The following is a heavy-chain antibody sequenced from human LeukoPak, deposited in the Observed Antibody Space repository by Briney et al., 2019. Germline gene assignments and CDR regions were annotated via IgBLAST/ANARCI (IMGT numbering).Heavy chain of an antibody. CDR3: ARELSGWYYFDY. J-gene: IGHJ4*02. CDR2: ISYDGSNK. CDR1: GFTFSSYA. D-gene: IGHD6-19*01. V-gene: IGHV3-30*04. Sequence: GRSLGLSCAASGFTFSSYAMHWVRQAPGKGLEWVAVISYDGSNKYYADSVKGRFTISRDNSKNTLFLQMNSLRAEDTAVYYCARELSGWYYFDYWGQGTLVTVSS.